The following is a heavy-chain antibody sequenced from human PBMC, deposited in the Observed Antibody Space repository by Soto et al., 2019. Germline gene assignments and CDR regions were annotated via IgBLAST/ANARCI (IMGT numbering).Heavy chain of an antibody. CDR3: AKDRGIAAAGYYYYGMDV. J-gene: IGHJ6*02. D-gene: IGHD6-13*01. CDR1: GFTFSSYD. CDR2: ISGSGGST. Sequence: EVQLLESGGGLVQPGGSLRLSCAASGFTFSSYDMSWVRQAPGKGLEWVSAISGSGGSTYYADSVKGRFTISRDNSKNTLYLQMNSLRAEDTAVYYCAKDRGIAAAGYYYYGMDVWGQGTTVTVSS. V-gene: IGHV3-23*01.